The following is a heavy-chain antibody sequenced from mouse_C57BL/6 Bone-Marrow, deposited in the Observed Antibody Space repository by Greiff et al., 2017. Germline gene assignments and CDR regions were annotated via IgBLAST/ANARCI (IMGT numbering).Heavy chain of an antibody. CDR2: IDPENGDT. V-gene: IGHV14-4*01. CDR1: GFNIKDDY. CDR3: TTPYYGSSYDAY. D-gene: IGHD1-1*01. J-gene: IGHJ3*01. Sequence: VQLQQSGAELVRPGASVKLSCTASGFNIKDDYMHWVKQRPEQGLEWIGWIDPENGDTEYASKFQGKATITAYTSSNTAYLQLSSLTSEDTAVYYCTTPYYGSSYDAYWGQGTLVTVSA.